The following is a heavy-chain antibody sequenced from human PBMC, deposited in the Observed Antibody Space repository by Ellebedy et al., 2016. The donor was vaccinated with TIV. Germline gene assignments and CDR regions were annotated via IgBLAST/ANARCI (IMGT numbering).Heavy chain of an antibody. Sequence: MPSETLSLTCTVSGGSISSYYWTWIRQPPGKGLEWIGYIYHNGNTNYNPSLKSRLTISVDTSKNQLSLKLNPVTAAATAVYYCARQYNYGTSGYYVDYWGQGTLLTVSS. CDR2: IYHNGNT. V-gene: IGHV4-59*08. D-gene: IGHD3-22*01. CDR1: GGSISSYY. CDR3: ARQYNYGTSGYYVDY. J-gene: IGHJ4*02.